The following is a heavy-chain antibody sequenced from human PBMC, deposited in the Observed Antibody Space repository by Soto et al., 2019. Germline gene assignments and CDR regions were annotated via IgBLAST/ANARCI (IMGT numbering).Heavy chain of an antibody. CDR3: ARGAQDPYGSGSKFWDY. CDR1: GGSISRYY. V-gene: IGHV4-59*01. J-gene: IGHJ4*02. Sequence: SETLSLTCTVSGGSISRYYWSWIRQPPGRGLEWIGYIYYSGSTNYNPSLKSRVTISVDTSKNQFSLKLSSVTAADTAVYYCARGAQDPYGSGSKFWDYWGQGTLVTVSS. CDR2: IYYSGST. D-gene: IGHD3-10*01.